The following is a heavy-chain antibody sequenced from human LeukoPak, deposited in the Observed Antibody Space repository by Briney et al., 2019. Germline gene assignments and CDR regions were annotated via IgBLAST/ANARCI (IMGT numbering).Heavy chain of an antibody. Sequence: PGGSLRLSCAASGFTFSGYSMNWVRQAPGKGLEWVSSISSSSSYIYYADSVKGRFTISRDNAKNSLYLQMNSLRAEDTAVYYCARVVATHFDYWGQGTLVTVSS. D-gene: IGHD5-12*01. CDR1: GFTFSGYS. V-gene: IGHV3-21*01. CDR3: ARVVATHFDY. J-gene: IGHJ4*02. CDR2: ISSSSSYI.